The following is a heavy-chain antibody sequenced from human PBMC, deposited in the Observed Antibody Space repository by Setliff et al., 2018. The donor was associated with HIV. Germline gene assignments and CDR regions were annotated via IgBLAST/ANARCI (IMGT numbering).Heavy chain of an antibody. CDR3: ARALNWRNWFDP. V-gene: IGHV4-59*01. J-gene: IGHJ5*02. D-gene: IGHD1-1*01. Sequence: TLSLTCTVSGGSISSYYWSWIRQPPGKGLEWIGYIYYSGSTNYNPSLKSRVTISVDTSKNQFSLKLSSVTAADTAVYYCARALNWRNWFDPWGQGTLVTVSS. CDR2: IYYSGST. CDR1: GGSISSYY.